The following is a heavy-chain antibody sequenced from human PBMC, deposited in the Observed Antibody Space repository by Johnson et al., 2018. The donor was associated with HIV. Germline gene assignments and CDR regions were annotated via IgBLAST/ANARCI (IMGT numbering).Heavy chain of an antibody. CDR2: IHWNGATP. Sequence: VHLVESGGGVARPGGSLRLSCEASGFTFDEYDMSWVHQAPGKGLEWVSGIHWNGATPGSADSVKGRFTISRDNAKNSLFLEMRSLRAEDTAVYYCARGVPPSRWELKGDSFDIWGQGTMVTVSS. CDR3: ARGVPPSRWELKGDSFDI. CDR1: GFTFDEYD. V-gene: IGHV3-20*04. D-gene: IGHD1-26*01. J-gene: IGHJ3*02.